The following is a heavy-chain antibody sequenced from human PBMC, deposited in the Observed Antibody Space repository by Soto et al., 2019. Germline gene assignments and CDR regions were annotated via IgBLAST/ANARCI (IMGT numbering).Heavy chain of an antibody. Sequence: KPSETLSLTCTVSGDSIRRSDYCWDWIRQPPAKGLEWIATVCPGGSTYYNPSLKSRVTISVETSKSQFSLKLSSVTAADTAVYYCAGGDYYHSSGYYFYYYTMDVWGQGTTVTVSS. V-gene: IGHV4-39*01. J-gene: IGHJ6*02. CDR1: GDSIRRSDYC. CDR2: VCPGGST. CDR3: AGGDYYHSSGYYFYYYTMDV. D-gene: IGHD3-22*01.